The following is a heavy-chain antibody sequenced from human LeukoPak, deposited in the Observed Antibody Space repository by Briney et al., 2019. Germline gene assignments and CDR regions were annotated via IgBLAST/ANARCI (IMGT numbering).Heavy chain of an antibody. D-gene: IGHD3-3*01. CDR1: GYTFTSYG. J-gene: IGHJ4*02. Sequence: ASVKVSCKASGYTFTSYGISWVRQAPGQGLEWMGWISAYNGNTNYAQKLQGRVTMTTDTSTSTAYMELSSLRSEDTAVYYCARVGYDFWSGSHPFDYWGQGTLVTVSS. CDR2: ISAYNGNT. V-gene: IGHV1-18*01. CDR3: ARVGYDFWSGSHPFDY.